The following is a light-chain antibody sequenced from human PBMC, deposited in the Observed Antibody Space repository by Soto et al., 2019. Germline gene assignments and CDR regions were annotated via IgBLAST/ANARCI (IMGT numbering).Light chain of an antibody. CDR2: GGT. V-gene: IGLV2-14*02. CDR3: SSYTSSSTLGV. Sequence: QSALTQPASVSGSPGQSITISCTGTSSDVGSYKVVSWYQQHPGKAPKLIIYGGTERPSGVSNRFSGSKSGNTASLTISGLQAEDEADYYCSSYTSSSTLGVFGTGTKLTVL. CDR1: SSDVGSYKV. J-gene: IGLJ1*01.